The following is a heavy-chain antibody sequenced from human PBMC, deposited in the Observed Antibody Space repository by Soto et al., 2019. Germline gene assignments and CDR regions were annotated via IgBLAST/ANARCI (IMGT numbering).Heavy chain of an antibody. D-gene: IGHD2-2*01. CDR1: GYSFTSYW. CDR3: ARQKCSSTSCYALYAFDI. CDR2: IYPGDSDT. J-gene: IGHJ3*02. Sequence: PGESLKISCKGSGYSFTSYWIGWVRQMPGKGLEWMGIIYPGDSDTRYSPSFQGQVTISADKSISTAYLQWSSLKASDTAMYYCARQKCSSTSCYALYAFDIWGQGTMVNVSS. V-gene: IGHV5-51*01.